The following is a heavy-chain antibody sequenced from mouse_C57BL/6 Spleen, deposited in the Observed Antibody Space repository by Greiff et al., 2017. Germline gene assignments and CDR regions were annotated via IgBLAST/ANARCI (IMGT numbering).Heavy chain of an antibody. CDR2: IYWDDDK. D-gene: IGHD2-5*01. CDR3: SRRRDSKVWYFDV. CDR1: GFSLSTSGMG. Sequence: QVTLKESGPGILQSSQTLSLTCSFSGFSLSTSGMGVSWIRQPSGKGLEWLAHIYWDDDKRYNPSLKSRLTISKDTSRNQVFLKITSVDTADTATYYGSRRRDSKVWYFDVWGTGTTVTVSS. J-gene: IGHJ1*03. V-gene: IGHV8-12*01.